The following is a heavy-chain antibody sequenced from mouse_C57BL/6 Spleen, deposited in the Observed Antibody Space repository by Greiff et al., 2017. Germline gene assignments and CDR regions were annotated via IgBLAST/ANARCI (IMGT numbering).Heavy chain of an antibody. CDR3: ARLGIYYYGSSYAFDY. CDR1: GYTFTSYW. V-gene: IGHV1-55*01. D-gene: IGHD1-1*01. Sequence: QVQLQQPGAELVKPGASVKMSCKASGYTFTSYWITWVKQRPGQGLEWIGDIYPGSGSTNYNEKFKSKATLTVDTSSSTAYMQLSSLTSEDSAVYYCARLGIYYYGSSYAFDYWGQGTTLTVSS. CDR2: IYPGSGST. J-gene: IGHJ2*01.